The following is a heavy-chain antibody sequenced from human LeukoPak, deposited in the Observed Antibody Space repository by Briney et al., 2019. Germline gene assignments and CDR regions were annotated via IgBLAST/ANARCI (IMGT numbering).Heavy chain of an antibody. Sequence: GRSLRLSCAASGFTFSTYVMHWVRQAPGKGLEWVAVISYDGSSKNYGDSVKGRFTISRDNSKNTVYLQMNSLRVEDTALYYCARGIFTGGTYYGYWGQGTLVTVSS. V-gene: IGHV3-30-3*01. CDR3: ARGIFTGGTYYGY. CDR2: ISYDGSSK. D-gene: IGHD1-26*01. J-gene: IGHJ4*02. CDR1: GFTFSTYV.